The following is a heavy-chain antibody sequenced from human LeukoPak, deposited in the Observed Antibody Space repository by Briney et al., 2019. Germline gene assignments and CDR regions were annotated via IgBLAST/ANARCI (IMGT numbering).Heavy chain of an antibody. J-gene: IGHJ4*02. CDR1: GDTFSSYA. D-gene: IGHD4-11*01. CDR2: IIPIFGTA. Sequence: SVKDSCKASGDTFSSYAVSCVRQAPGQGLGWMGGIIPIFGTANYAQKFQGRVTRTADESTNTAYMELSSLRSEDTAVYYCARAWENTVVLPGYWGQGTLVTVSS. V-gene: IGHV1-69*13. CDR3: ARAWENTVVLPGY.